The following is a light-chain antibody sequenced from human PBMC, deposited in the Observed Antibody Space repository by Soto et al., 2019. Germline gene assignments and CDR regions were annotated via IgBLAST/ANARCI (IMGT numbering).Light chain of an antibody. V-gene: IGLV1-40*01. CDR1: SSNIGAGYD. J-gene: IGLJ1*01. CDR3: LSYAGTAYV. Sequence: QSVLTQPPSVSGAPGQRVTISCTGSSSNIGAGYDVHWYQQRPGTAPKLLIFGNINRPSGVPDRFSGSKSGTSASLAITGLQAEDEGDYYCLSYAGTAYVFGTGTKVTVL. CDR2: GNI.